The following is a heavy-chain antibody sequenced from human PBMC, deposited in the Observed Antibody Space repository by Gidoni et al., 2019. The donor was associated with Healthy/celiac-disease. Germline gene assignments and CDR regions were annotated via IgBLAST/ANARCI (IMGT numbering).Heavy chain of an antibody. Sequence: QVQLVESGGGLVKPGGSLRLPCAASGFTFSDYYMRWIRQAPGKGLEWVSYISSSSSYTNYADSVKGRFTISRDNAKNSLYLQMNSLRAEDTAVYYCARCRGYYDSSGYYWERLVDYWGQGTLVTVSS. CDR3: ARCRGYYDSSGYYWERLVDY. CDR2: ISSSSSYT. J-gene: IGHJ4*02. V-gene: IGHV3-11*06. D-gene: IGHD3-22*01. CDR1: GFTFSDYY.